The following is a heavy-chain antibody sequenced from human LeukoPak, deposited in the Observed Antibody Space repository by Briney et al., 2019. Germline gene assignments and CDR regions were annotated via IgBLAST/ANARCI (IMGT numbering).Heavy chain of an antibody. CDR1: GGSFSGYY. CDR2: INHSGST. Sequence: SETLSLTCAVYGGSFSGYYWSWIRQPPGKGLEWIGEINHSGSTNYNPSLKRRVTISVDTSKNQFSLKLSSVTAADTAVYYCARGWLEDYYYYYGMDVWGQGTTVTVSS. D-gene: IGHD6-19*01. V-gene: IGHV4-34*01. J-gene: IGHJ6*02. CDR3: ARGWLEDYYYYYGMDV.